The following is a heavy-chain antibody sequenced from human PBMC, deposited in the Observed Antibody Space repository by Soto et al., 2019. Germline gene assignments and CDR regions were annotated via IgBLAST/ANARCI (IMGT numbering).Heavy chain of an antibody. Sequence: GGSLRLSCAASGFTFSSYAMSWVRQAPGKGLEWVSAISGSGGSTYYADSVKGRFTISRDNSKNTLYLQMNSLRAEGTAVYYCASPYDYVWGSYRQTFDYWGQGTLVTVSS. CDR1: GFTFSSYA. CDR2: ISGSGGST. J-gene: IGHJ4*02. V-gene: IGHV3-23*01. D-gene: IGHD3-16*02. CDR3: ASPYDYVWGSYRQTFDY.